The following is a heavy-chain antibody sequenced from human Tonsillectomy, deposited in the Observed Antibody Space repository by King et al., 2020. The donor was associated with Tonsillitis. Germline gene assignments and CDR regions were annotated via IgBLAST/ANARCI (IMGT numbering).Heavy chain of an antibody. CDR3: AGSGATFDY. CDR1: GASISTDGYF. Sequence: VQLQESGPGLVKPSQTLSLTCIVSGASISTDGYFWSWIRQHPEKGLEWIAYIYYSGSTYYNPSLKSRVTISLDRSQNQFSLKLNSVTAADTAVYYCAGSGATFDYWGQGTLVTVSS. D-gene: IGHD2-15*01. V-gene: IGHV4-31*03. CDR2: IYYSGST. J-gene: IGHJ4*02.